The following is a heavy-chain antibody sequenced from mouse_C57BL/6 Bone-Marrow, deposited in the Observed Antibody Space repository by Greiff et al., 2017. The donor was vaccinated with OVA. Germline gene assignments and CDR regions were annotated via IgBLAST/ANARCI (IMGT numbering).Heavy chain of an antibody. J-gene: IGHJ4*01. CDR3: ARIYYDYEGAMDY. D-gene: IGHD2-4*01. V-gene: IGHV1-64*01. CDR1: GYTFTSYW. Sequence: VQLQQPGAELVKPGASVKLSCKASGYTFTSYWMHWVKQRPGQGLEWIGMIHPNSGSTNYNEKFKSKATLTVDKSSSTAYMQLSSLTSEDSAVYYCARIYYDYEGAMDYWGQGTSVTVSS. CDR2: IHPNSGST.